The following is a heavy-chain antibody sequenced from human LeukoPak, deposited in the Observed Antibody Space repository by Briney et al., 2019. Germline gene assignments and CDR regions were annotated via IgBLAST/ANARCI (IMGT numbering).Heavy chain of an antibody. Sequence: ASVKVSCKASGYTFSYDINWVRQATGQGLEWMGWMNPNSGNTGYAQKFQGRVTMTRNTSISTAYMELSSLRSEDTAVYYCARGAYSGSSEYFDYWGQGTLVTVSS. CDR3: ARGAYSGSSEYFDY. D-gene: IGHD1-26*01. V-gene: IGHV1-8*01. CDR1: GYTFSYD. CDR2: MNPNSGNT. J-gene: IGHJ4*02.